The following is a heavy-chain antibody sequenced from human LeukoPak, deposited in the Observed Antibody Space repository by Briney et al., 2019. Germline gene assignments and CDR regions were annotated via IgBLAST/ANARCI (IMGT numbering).Heavy chain of an antibody. CDR1: GFTFSSYG. V-gene: IGHV3-30*02. CDR3: AKWPYCSSTSCYTRQPDY. J-gene: IGHJ4*02. Sequence: GGSLRLSCAAPGFTFSSYGMHWVRQAPGKGLDWVAFIRYDGSNKYYADSVKGRFTISRDNSKNTLYLQMNSLRAEDTAVYYCAKWPYCSSTSCYTRQPDYWGQGTLVTVSS. D-gene: IGHD2-2*02. CDR2: IRYDGSNK.